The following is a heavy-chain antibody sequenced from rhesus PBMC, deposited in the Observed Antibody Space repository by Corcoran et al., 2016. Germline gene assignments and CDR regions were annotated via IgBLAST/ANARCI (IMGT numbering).Heavy chain of an antibody. CDR2: IYRNDSK. V-gene: IGHV2-95*01. Sequence: QVTLKESGPALVKPTQTLTLTCTFSGFSISTSGTGVGWIRQPPGKALEWLASIYRNDSKNYSTSLKSRLTISKDTSKNQVVLTLTNTDPVDTATYSCAPYGCEGFDVWGPGVLVTVSS. D-gene: IGHD3-9*01. CDR1: GFSISTSGTG. J-gene: IGHJ5-1*01. CDR3: APYGCEGFDV.